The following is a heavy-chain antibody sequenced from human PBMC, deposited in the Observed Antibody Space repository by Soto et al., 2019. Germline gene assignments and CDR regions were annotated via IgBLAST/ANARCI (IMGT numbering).Heavy chain of an antibody. Sequence: EVQLLESGGGLVQPGGSLRLSCAASGFTFSSYAMSWVRQAPGKGLEWVSAISGSGGSTYYADSVEGRFTISRDNSNNTLDVQMNSLRAEDTAVSYCAKEHTIGYSSSFPILFFGPWGQGTLVTV. J-gene: IGHJ5*02. CDR3: AKEHTIGYSSSFPILFFGP. CDR1: GFTFSSYA. D-gene: IGHD6-6*01. CDR2: ISGSGGST. V-gene: IGHV3-23*01.